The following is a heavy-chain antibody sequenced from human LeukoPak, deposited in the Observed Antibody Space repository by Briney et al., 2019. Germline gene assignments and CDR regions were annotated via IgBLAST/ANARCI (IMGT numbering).Heavy chain of an antibody. Sequence: SGTLSLTCAVSGGSISGTNWWSCVRQPPGQGLEWIGEISLAGQTNYNPSLNGRVTMSLDKSSNQLSLHLTSVTAADTATYFCSRESGPFCPFGYWGQGTLVIVSS. D-gene: IGHD1-26*01. CDR1: GGSISGTNW. CDR3: SRESGPFCPFGY. CDR2: ISLAGQT. J-gene: IGHJ4*02. V-gene: IGHV4-4*02.